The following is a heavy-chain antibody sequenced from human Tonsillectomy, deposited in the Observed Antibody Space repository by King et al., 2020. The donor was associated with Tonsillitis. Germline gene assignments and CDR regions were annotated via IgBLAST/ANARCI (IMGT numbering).Heavy chain of an antibody. D-gene: IGHD6-19*01. Sequence: QLQLQESGPGLVKPSETLSLTCTVSGGSISSYYWSWIRQPPGKGLEWIGYIYYSGSTNYNPPLKSRVTISVDTSKNQFSLKLSSVSAADTAVYYCASESRDSSGWYVPRYYFDYWGQGTLVTVSS. CDR2: IYYSGST. J-gene: IGHJ4*02. CDR1: GGSISSYY. CDR3: ASESRDSSGWYVPRYYFDY. V-gene: IGHV4-59*01.